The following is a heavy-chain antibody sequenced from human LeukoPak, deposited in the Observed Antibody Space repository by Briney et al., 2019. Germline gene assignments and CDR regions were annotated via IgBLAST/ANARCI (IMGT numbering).Heavy chain of an antibody. CDR2: IFYSGSA. D-gene: IGHD6-13*01. Sequence: SETLSLTCSVSGESITNNKYYWAWIRQPPEKGLEWIGSIFYSGSAYYNSSLQSRLSMSVDTSKNQFSLKLTSVTAADTAVYYCARLYRSSSWLPYYYGMDVWGQGTTVTVSS. CDR1: GESITNNKYY. CDR3: ARLYRSSSWLPYYYGMDV. V-gene: IGHV4-39*07. J-gene: IGHJ6*02.